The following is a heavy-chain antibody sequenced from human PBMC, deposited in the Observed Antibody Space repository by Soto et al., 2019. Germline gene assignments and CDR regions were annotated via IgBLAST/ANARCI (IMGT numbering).Heavy chain of an antibody. V-gene: IGHV3-30-3*01. Sequence: GGSLRLSCAASGFTFSSYAMHWVRQAPGKGLEWVAVISYDGSNKYYADSVKGRFTISRDNSKNTLYLQMNSLRAEDTAVYYCARDRGIPLWSQTDYWGQGTLVTVSS. J-gene: IGHJ4*02. CDR1: GFTFSSYA. CDR2: ISYDGSNK. CDR3: ARDRGIPLWSQTDY. D-gene: IGHD5-18*01.